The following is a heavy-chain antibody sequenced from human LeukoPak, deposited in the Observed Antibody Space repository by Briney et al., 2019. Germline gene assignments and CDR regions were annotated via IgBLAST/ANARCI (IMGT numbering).Heavy chain of an antibody. J-gene: IGHJ5*02. D-gene: IGHD4-17*01. CDR2: INPSGGST. CDR1: GYTFTSYY. CDR3: ARDPDGDYGDYFNWFDP. V-gene: IGHV1-46*01. Sequence: ASVKVSCKASGYTFTSYYMHWVRQAPGQGLEWMGIINPSGGSTSYAQKFQGRVTMTRDTSTSTVYMELSSLRSEDTAVYYCARDPDGDYGDYFNWFDPWGQGTLVTVSS.